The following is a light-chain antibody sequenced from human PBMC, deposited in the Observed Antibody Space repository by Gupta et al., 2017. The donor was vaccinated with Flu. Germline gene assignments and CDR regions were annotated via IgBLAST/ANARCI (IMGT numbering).Light chain of an antibody. V-gene: IGLV2-14*01. Sequence: SITISCTGTRIDIGDYKYVSWYQQFPGKAPKLIIFEVTNRPSGVSSRFSGSKSGNTASLTISGLQAADEADYFCSSYATTDTLVFGSGTTVTV. J-gene: IGLJ1*01. CDR2: EVT. CDR1: RIDIGDYKY. CDR3: SSYATTDTLV.